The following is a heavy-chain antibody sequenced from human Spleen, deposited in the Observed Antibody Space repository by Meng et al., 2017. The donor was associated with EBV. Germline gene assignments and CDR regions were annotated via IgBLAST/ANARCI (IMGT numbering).Heavy chain of an antibody. CDR3: ARLPIPICCSGGSGCCLGY. Sequence: QGQLRHWWAGPFRPSRTRALTRASYLAPCCSYSWSLVGQPPGNRGDRIGRIKHRGSTSYDPSLKGRVTTSVDTSKVQFSQKQSPATTTYTAMYDCARLPIPICCSGGSGCCLGYWGQGTLVTVSS. CDR1: LAPCCSYS. J-gene: IGHJ4*02. CDR2: IKHRGST. V-gene: IGHV4-34*01. D-gene: IGHD2-15*01.